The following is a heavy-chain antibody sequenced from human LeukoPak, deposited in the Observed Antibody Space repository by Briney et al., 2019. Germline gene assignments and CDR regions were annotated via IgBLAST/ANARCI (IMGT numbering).Heavy chain of an antibody. CDR1: GYTFTNYY. Sequence: ASVKVSCKTSGYTFTNYYIHWVRQAPGQGLGWMGWINPNSGGTNYAQKFQGRVTMTRDTSISTAYMELSRLRSDDTAVYYCARDLGAVAGSLYYFDYWGQGTLVTVSS. D-gene: IGHD6-19*01. CDR3: ARDLGAVAGSLYYFDY. V-gene: IGHV1-2*02. J-gene: IGHJ4*02. CDR2: INPNSGGT.